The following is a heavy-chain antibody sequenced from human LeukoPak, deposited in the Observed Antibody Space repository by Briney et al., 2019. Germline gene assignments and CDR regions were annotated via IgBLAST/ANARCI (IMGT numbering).Heavy chain of an antibody. J-gene: IGHJ4*02. V-gene: IGHV4-34*01. CDR2: IDHSGST. CDR1: GGSFSGYY. D-gene: IGHD2-2*02. CDR3: ARHSRYCSSSSCYMVFDY. Sequence: SESLSLTCAVFGGSFSGYYWSWIRQPPGKGLEWIGEIDHSGSTNYNPSLKSRLTVSVDMSKSQFSLNLSSVTAADTAVFFCARHSRYCSSSSCYMVFDYWGQGTLVTVSS.